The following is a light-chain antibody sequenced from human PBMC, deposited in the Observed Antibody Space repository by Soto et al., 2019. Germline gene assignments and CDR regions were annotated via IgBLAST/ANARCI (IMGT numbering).Light chain of an antibody. Sequence: QSALTQPASVSGSPGQSITISCTGTSSDVGGYNYVSWYQQHPGKAPKLVIYDVSNRPSGVSIRFSGSKSGNTASLTISGLQAEDEADYYCTSYPSSSRLVVFGGGTELTVL. CDR3: TSYPSSSRLVV. CDR1: SSDVGGYNY. V-gene: IGLV2-14*03. J-gene: IGLJ2*01. CDR2: DVS.